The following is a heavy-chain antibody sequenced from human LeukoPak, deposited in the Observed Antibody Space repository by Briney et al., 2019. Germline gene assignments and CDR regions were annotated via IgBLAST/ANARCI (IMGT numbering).Heavy chain of an antibody. CDR3: ARDKGSGYLPFDF. V-gene: IGHV1-2*02. Sequence: ASVKVSCKASGYTFTVHYIHWVRQAPGQGPEWMGWINPNSGDANYPQKFQGRVTMTRDTPISTAYMEMSSLRSDDTAVYFCARDKGSGYLPFDFWGQGTLVTVSS. J-gene: IGHJ4*02. CDR2: INPNSGDA. D-gene: IGHD5-18*01. CDR1: GYTFTVHY.